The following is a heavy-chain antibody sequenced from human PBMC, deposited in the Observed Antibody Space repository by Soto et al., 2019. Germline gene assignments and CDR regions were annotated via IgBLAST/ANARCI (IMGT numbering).Heavy chain of an antibody. V-gene: IGHV1-69*13. J-gene: IGHJ6*02. Sequence: SVKVSCKASGGTFSSYAISWVRQAPGQGLEWMGGIIPIFGTANYAQKFQGRVTITADESTSTAYMELSSLRSDDTAVYLCARDGVGYDNYYGLDVWGQGTTVTVSS. D-gene: IGHD3-9*01. CDR2: IIPIFGTA. CDR3: ARDGVGYDNYYGLDV. CDR1: GGTFSSYA.